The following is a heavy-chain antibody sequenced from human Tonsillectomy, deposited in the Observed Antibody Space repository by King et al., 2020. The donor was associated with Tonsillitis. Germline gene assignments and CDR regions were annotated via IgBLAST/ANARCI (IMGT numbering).Heavy chain of an antibody. Sequence: VQLVESGGGLVQPGGSLRLSCAASGFTFSSYWMSWVRQAPGKGLEWVANIKQDGSEIYYVDSVKGRFTISRDNAKNSLYLQMNSLRAEDTAVYYCAARIIMVRGVISFDTWGQGTLVTVSS. CDR3: AARIIMVRGVISFDT. J-gene: IGHJ4*02. CDR2: IKQDGSEI. CDR1: GFTFSSYW. D-gene: IGHD3-10*01. V-gene: IGHV3-7*03.